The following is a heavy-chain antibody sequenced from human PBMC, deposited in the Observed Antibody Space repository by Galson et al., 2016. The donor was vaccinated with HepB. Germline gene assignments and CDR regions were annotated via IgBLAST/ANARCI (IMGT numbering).Heavy chain of an antibody. CDR3: ARVGLDV. J-gene: IGHJ6*02. V-gene: IGHV1-3*01. Sequence: SVKVSCKASGYTFTTSSMHWVRQAPGQRPEWMGWISAATGNTKYSQRFQDRVTLTRDTSANTAYMDLSSLRSEDTAVYYCARVGLDVWGQGTTVTVSS. CDR2: ISAATGNT. CDR1: GYTFTTSS.